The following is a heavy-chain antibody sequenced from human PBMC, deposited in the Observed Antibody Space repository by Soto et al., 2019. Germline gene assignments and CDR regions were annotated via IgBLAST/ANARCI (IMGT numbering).Heavy chain of an antibody. CDR3: ATDLNWENY. CDR2: IKPDGSET. J-gene: IGHJ4*02. CDR1: GFSFSSKW. D-gene: IGHD1-1*01. V-gene: IGHV3-7*01. Sequence: EVVLVESGGGLVQPGGSLTLSCSASGFSFSSKWMTWVRQAPGKGLQWVANIKPDGSETYYLDSVKGRFTISRDNTKNSLYLQMNGLRAEEAALYFCATDLNWENYWGQGTLVTVSS.